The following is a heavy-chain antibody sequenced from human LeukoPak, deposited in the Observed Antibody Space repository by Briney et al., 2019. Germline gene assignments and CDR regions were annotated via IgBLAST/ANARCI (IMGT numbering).Heavy chain of an antibody. Sequence: PGGSLRLSCAASGFTFSTYSMNWVRQAPGKGLEWISYISSSNSTIYYADSVKGRFTISRDNARNSLYLQMNSLRAEDAAVYYCASPFDYWGQGTLVTVSS. CDR2: ISSSNSTI. J-gene: IGHJ4*02. CDR1: GFTFSTYS. V-gene: IGHV3-48*01. CDR3: ASPFDY.